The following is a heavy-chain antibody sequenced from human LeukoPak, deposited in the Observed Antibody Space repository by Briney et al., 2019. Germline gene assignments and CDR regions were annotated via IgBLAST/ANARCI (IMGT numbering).Heavy chain of an antibody. CDR3: ARDRYYYDSSGQDY. CDR1: GGSISSSSYY. V-gene: IGHV4-39*02. D-gene: IGHD3-22*01. CDR2: IYYSGST. J-gene: IGHJ4*02. Sequence: PSETLSLTCTVSGGSISSSSYYWGWIRQPPGKGLEWIGSIYYSGSTYYNPSLKSRVTISVDTSKNQFSLKLSSVTAADTAVYYCARDRYYYDSSGQDYWGQGTLVTVSS.